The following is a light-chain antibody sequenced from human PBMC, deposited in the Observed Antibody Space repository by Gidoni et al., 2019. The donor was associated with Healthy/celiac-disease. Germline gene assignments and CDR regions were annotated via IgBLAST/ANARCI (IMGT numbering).Light chain of an antibody. CDR2: EVS. V-gene: IGLV2-14*01. CDR3: SSYTSSSTRV. CDR1: SSDVGSYNY. Sequence: PGQSITISCTGTSSDVGSYNYVSWYQQHPGKAPKLMIYEVSNRPSGVSNRFSGSKSGNTASLTISGLQAEDEADYYCSSYTSSSTRVFGGGTKLTVL. J-gene: IGLJ3*02.